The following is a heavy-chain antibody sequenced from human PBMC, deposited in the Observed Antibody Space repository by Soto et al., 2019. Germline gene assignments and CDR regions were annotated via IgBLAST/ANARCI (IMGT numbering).Heavy chain of an antibody. CDR3: ARDPLLYYFDY. V-gene: IGHV1-3*01. CDR1: GYTFTSYA. CDR2: INAGNGNT. J-gene: IGHJ4*02. Sequence: QVQLVQSGSEVKKPGASVKVSCKASGYTFTSYAMHWVRQAPGQRLEWMGWINAGNGNTKYSQKFQGRVTITRDKAASTAYMELSSLRSEDTAVYYCARDPLLYYFDYWCQGTLVTVSS.